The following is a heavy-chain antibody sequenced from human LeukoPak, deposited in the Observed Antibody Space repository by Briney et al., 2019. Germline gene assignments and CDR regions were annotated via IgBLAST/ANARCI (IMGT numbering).Heavy chain of an antibody. J-gene: IGHJ4*02. D-gene: IGHD3-10*01. CDR1: GGSISSYY. CDR2: IYYSGST. CDR3: ARDPYGSGSFFDY. Sequence: SETLSLTCTVSGGSISSYYWSWIRQPPGKGLEWIGYIYYSGSTNYNPSLKSRVTISVDTSKNQFSLKLSSVTAADTAVYYCARDPYGSGSFFDYWGQGTLVTVSS. V-gene: IGHV4-59*01.